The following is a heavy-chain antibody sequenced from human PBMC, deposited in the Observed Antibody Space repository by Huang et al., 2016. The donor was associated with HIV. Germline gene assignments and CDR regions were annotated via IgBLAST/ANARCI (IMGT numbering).Heavy chain of an antibody. V-gene: IGHV3-30*18. Sequence: PASGFSFSTYGLHWVRQAQGKGLVWVAGISYDGSNKYYAHSVKGRFTIARDTSENKVYLQMNSLRHEDTAVYYCAKDGADEEWDIDYWGQGTLVTVSS. CDR3: AKDGADEEWDIDY. CDR1: GFSFSTYG. CDR2: ISYDGSNK. D-gene: IGHD1-26*01. J-gene: IGHJ4*02.